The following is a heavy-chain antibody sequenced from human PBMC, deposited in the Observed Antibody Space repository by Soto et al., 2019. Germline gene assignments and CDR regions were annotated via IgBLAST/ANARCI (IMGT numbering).Heavy chain of an antibody. CDR1: GYTFPSYG. D-gene: IGHD2-8*01. Sequence: QVPLVQSGAEVKKPRASVKVSCKASGYTFPSYGISWVRQAPGQGLEGMGGISAYNGNTNYAQKLQGRVTMTTSTSTSTAYMELRSLRSDDTAVYYCARSPFIVLMVYAQPDDAFDIWGQGTMVTVSS. CDR3: ARSPFIVLMVYAQPDDAFDI. J-gene: IGHJ3*02. V-gene: IGHV1-18*01. CDR2: ISAYNGNT.